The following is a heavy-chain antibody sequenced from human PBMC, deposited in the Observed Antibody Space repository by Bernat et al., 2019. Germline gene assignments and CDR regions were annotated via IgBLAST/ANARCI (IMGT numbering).Heavy chain of an antibody. J-gene: IGHJ4*02. Sequence: QVQLVQSGAEVKKPGASVKVSCKASGYTFTSYGISWVRQAPGQGLEWMGWISAYNGNTNYAQKFQGWVTMTRDTSISTAYMELSRLRSDDTAVYYCARDPYEDSGSYRRAHFDYWGQGTLVTVSS. CDR3: ARDPYEDSGSYRRAHFDY. CDR1: GYTFTSYG. V-gene: IGHV1-18*01. D-gene: IGHD3-10*01. CDR2: ISAYNGNT.